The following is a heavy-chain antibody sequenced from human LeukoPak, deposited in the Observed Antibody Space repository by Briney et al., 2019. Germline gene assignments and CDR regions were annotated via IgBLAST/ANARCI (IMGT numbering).Heavy chain of an antibody. V-gene: IGHV1-2*02. D-gene: IGHD5-18*01. J-gene: IGHJ4*02. CDR3: ARGGLGHVDTAMVRALDY. CDR1: GYTSTGYY. CDR2: INPNSGGT. Sequence: ASVKVSCKASGYTSTGYYMHWVRQAPGQGLEWMGWINPNSGGTNYAQKFQGRVTMTRDTSISTAYMELSRLRSDDTAVYYCARGGLGHVDTAMVRALDYWGQGTLVTVSS.